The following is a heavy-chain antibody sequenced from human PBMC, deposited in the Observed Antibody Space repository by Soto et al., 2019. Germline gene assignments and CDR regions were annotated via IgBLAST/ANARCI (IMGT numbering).Heavy chain of an antibody. D-gene: IGHD5-12*01. V-gene: IGHV4-39*01. J-gene: IGHJ4*02. CDR1: GGSISSSSYY. Sequence: SETLSLTCTVSGGSISSSSYYWGWIRQPPGKGLEWIGSIYYSGSTYYNPSLKSRVTISVDTSKNQFSLKLSSVTAADTAVYYCARPDYSGYAYFDYWGQGTLVTVSS. CDR3: ARPDYSGYAYFDY. CDR2: IYYSGST.